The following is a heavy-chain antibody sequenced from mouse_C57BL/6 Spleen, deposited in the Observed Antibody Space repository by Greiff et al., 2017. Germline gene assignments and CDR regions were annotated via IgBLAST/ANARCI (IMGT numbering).Heavy chain of an antibody. Sequence: VQLQQSGAELVRPGASVTLSCKASGCTFTDYEMHWVKQTPVHGLEWIGAIDPETGGTAYNQKFKGKAILTADKSSSTAYMELRSLTSEDSAVYYCTRGSSGYYAMDYWGQGTSVTVSS. CDR1: GCTFTDYE. D-gene: IGHD1-1*01. CDR3: TRGSSGYYAMDY. J-gene: IGHJ4*01. V-gene: IGHV1-15*01. CDR2: IDPETGGT.